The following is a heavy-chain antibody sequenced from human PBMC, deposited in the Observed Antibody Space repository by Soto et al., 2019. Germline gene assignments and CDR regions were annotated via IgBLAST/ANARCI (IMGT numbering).Heavy chain of an antibody. CDR1: GYSFAGYW. Sequence: GESLKISCKGSGYSFAGYWITWVRQKPGKGLEWMGRIDPSDSQTYYSPSFRGHVTISVTKSNTTVFLQWSSLRASDTAMYYCARQIYDSDTGPNFQYYFDSWGQGTPVTAPQ. CDR2: IDPSDSQT. CDR3: ARQIYDSDTGPNFQYYFDS. D-gene: IGHD3-22*01. V-gene: IGHV5-10-1*01. J-gene: IGHJ4*02.